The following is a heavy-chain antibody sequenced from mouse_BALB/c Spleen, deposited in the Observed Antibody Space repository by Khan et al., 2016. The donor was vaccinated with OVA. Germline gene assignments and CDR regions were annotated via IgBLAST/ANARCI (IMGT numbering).Heavy chain of an antibody. Sequence: EVELVESGGDLVRPGGSLKLSCSASGFTFRTYAMSWVRQTPEKRLEWVATIRSSGDYIYYPDSVKGRFTISRDTAKSTLYLKMSSLRFEDQATYCWARHNYGPVAYWGQGTLVTVAA. V-gene: IGHV5-9-3*01. CDR3: ARHNYGPVAY. CDR2: IRSSGDYI. J-gene: IGHJ3*01. CDR1: GFTFRTYA. D-gene: IGHD1-1*01.